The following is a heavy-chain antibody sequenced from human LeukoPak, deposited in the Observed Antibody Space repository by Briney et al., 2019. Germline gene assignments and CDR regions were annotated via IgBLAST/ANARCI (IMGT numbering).Heavy chain of an antibody. D-gene: IGHD6-19*01. J-gene: IGHJ4*02. CDR2: ISGSGGST. CDR1: GFTFGSYC. CDR3: AKDLDPHQQWLVPEF. V-gene: IGHV3-23*01. Sequence: LPGGSLRLSCAASGFTFGSYCMSWVRQAPGKGLQWVSGISGSGGSTYYADSVEGRFTISRDNSKNTLYLQTNSLRAEDTAVYYCAKDLDPHQQWLVPEFRGQGTLVTVSS.